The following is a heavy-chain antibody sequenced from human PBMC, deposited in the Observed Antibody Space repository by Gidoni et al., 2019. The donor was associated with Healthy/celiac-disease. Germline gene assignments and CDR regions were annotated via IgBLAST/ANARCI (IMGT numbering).Heavy chain of an antibody. J-gene: IGHJ6*02. D-gene: IGHD6-13*01. CDR1: GFTFSSYS. CDR2: ISSSSSYI. V-gene: IGHV3-21*01. Sequence: EVQLVESGGGLVKPGGSLRLSCAASGFTFSSYSMNWVRQAPGKGLEWVSSISSSSSYIYYADSVKGRFTISRDNAKNSLYLQMNSLRAEDTAVYYCARDKSRGGAAADLYYYYYGMDVWGQGTTVTVSS. CDR3: ARDKSRGGAAADLYYYYYGMDV.